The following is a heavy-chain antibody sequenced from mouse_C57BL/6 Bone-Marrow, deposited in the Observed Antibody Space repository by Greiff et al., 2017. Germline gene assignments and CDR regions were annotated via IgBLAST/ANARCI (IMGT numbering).Heavy chain of an antibody. CDR3: ARSECKRGLGFAY. J-gene: IGHJ3*01. CDR2: INPNNGGT. V-gene: IGHV1-18*01. CDR1: GYTFTDYN. Sequence: EVKLQESGPELVKPGASVKIPCKASGYTFTDYNMDWVKQSHGKSLEWIGDINPNNGGTIYNQKFKGKATLTVDKSSSTAYMELRSLTSEDTAVYYCARSECKRGLGFAYWGQGTLVTVSA.